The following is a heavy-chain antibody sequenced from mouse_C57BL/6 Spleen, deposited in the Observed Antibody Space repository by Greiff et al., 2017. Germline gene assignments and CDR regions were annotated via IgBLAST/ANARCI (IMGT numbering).Heavy chain of an antibody. CDR1: GYAFSSSW. Sequence: VQLVESGPELVKPGASVKISCKASGYAFSSSWMNWVKQRPGKGLEWIGRIYPGDGDTNYNGKFKGKATLTADKSSSTAYMQLSSLTSEDSAVYFCARNYGYDWYFDVWGTGTTVTVSS. J-gene: IGHJ1*03. CDR3: ARNYGYDWYFDV. V-gene: IGHV1-82*01. D-gene: IGHD2-2*01. CDR2: IYPGDGDT.